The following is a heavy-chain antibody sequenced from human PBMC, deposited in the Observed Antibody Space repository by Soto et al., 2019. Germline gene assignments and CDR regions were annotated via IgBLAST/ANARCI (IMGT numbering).Heavy chain of an antibody. V-gene: IGHV1-2*02. J-gene: IGHJ6*02. CDR2: INPNNGGT. CDR3: ARGKETAFLSLPFGCVMDS. D-gene: IGHD5-18*01. CDR1: GYTFTDYY. Sequence: ASVKVSCKASGYTFTDYYMHWVRQAPGQGLEWMGWINPNNGGTNYAQRFQGRVTMTRDTSISTAYMELSRLTYDDTAVFYCARGKETAFLSLPFGCVMDSWGQGT.